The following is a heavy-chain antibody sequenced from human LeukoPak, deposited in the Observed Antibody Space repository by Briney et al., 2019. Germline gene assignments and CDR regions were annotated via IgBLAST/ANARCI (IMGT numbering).Heavy chain of an antibody. Sequence: PGGSLRLSCVASGFTFSSYWMSWVRQAPGKGLEWVANIKQDESEKYYVDSVKGRFTISRDNAKNSLYLQMNSLRADDTAMFYCARDGSGLTAVTTVDFWGQGTLVTVAS. CDR1: GFTFSSYW. CDR2: IKQDESEK. CDR3: ARDGSGLTAVTTVDF. D-gene: IGHD4-17*01. J-gene: IGHJ4*02. V-gene: IGHV3-7*01.